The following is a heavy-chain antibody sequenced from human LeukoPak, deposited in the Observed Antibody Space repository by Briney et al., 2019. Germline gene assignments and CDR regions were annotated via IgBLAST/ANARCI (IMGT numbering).Heavy chain of an antibody. CDR1: GYTLTELS. V-gene: IGHV1-24*01. J-gene: IGHJ4*02. CDR3: ATFSIFGVVIDDY. D-gene: IGHD3-3*01. Sequence: ASVKVSCKVSGYTLTELSMHWVRQAPGKGLEWMGGFDPEDGETIYARKFQGRVTMTEDTSTDTAYMKLSSLRSEDTAVYYCATFSIFGVVIDDYWGQGTLVTVSS. CDR2: FDPEDGET.